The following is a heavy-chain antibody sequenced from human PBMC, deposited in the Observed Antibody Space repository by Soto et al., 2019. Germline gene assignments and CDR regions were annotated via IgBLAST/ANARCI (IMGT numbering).Heavy chain of an antibody. D-gene: IGHD4-17*01. J-gene: IGHJ6*02. V-gene: IGHV3-23*01. CDR2: ISGSGGST. CDR1: GFTFSSYA. CDR3: AKVPYGDYPSGYYYGMDV. Sequence: EVQLLESGGGLVQPGGSLRLSCAASGFTFSSYAMSWVRQAPGKGLEWVSAISGSGGSTYYADSVKGRVTISRDNSKNTLYLQMNSLRAEDTAVYYCAKVPYGDYPSGYYYGMDVWGQGTTVTVSS.